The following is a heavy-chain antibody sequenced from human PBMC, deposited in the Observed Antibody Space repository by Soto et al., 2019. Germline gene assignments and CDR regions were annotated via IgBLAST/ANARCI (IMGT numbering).Heavy chain of an antibody. CDR1: GFAFTSSA. J-gene: IGHJ6*02. D-gene: IGHD6-13*01. V-gene: IGHV1-58*01. Sequence: SVKVSCKASGFAFTSSAVQWVRQARGQRLEWIGWIVVGSGNTNYAQKFQERVTITRDMSTSTAYMELSSLRSEDTAVYYCAAVPNVVIRYSSSWYRGSNYYYYYGMDVWGQGTTVTVSS. CDR3: AAVPNVVIRYSSSWYRGSNYYYYYGMDV. CDR2: IVVGSGNT.